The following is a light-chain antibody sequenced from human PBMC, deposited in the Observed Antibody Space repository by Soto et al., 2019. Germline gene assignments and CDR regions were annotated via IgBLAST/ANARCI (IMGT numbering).Light chain of an antibody. CDR1: QSFRGL. J-gene: IGKJ5*01. V-gene: IGKV3-11*01. CDR2: DAD. Sequence: EVVLTQSPVTLSLSSGERATLYCRASQSFRGLLAWYQQKPGQAPRLLIFDADNRATGSPPRFSGSGCGTEVTLTISSREHEDSSVYYCQQRHIRPITFGQGTRLEIK. CDR3: QQRHIRPIT.